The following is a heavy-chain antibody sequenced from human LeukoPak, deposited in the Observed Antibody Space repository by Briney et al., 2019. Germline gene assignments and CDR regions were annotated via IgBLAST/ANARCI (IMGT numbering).Heavy chain of an antibody. CDR2: IRTSGSTI. Sequence: PGGSLRLSCAAPGFTFSSYEMTWVRQAPGKGLEWVSYIRTSGSTISYADSVKGRFTISRDNAKNSLYLQMNSLRAEDTAVYYCARVKDVAVAGRGTMDVWGQGTTVTISS. CDR3: ARVKDVAVAGRGTMDV. D-gene: IGHD6-19*01. J-gene: IGHJ6*02. V-gene: IGHV3-48*03. CDR1: GFTFSSYE.